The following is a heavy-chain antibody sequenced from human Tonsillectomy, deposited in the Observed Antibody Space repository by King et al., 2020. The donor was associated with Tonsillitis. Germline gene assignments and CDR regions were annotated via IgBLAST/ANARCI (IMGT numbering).Heavy chain of an antibody. J-gene: IGHJ4*02. CDR3: ARTPSWLVPLDS. D-gene: IGHD6-19*01. CDR2: IIQDGSEK. Sequence: VQLVESGGGLVQPGGSLRLSCAVSGFTLSSYWMSWVRQAPGKGLEWVANIIQDGSEKYYVDSVKGRFTISRDNAKNSLYLQMNSLRGEDTAVYYCARTPSWLVPLDSWGQGTLVTVSS. CDR1: GFTLSSYW. V-gene: IGHV3-7*03.